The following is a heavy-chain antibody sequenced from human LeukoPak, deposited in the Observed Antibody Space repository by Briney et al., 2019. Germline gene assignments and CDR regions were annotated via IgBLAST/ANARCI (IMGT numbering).Heavy chain of an antibody. CDR3: TKGGAVSSKSITMIRGTRRDYYYMDV. V-gene: IGHV3-21*04. CDR2: ISSSSRHI. D-gene: IGHD3-10*01. J-gene: IGHJ6*03. CDR1: GFTFSSYS. Sequence: PGGSLILSCSAYGFTFSSYSMNWVRQAPGKGLEWVSSISSSSRHINYAYSVKGRFTISRHNTTNTLYLQMNRLRAEDTAVYYCTKGGAVSSKSITMIRGTRRDYYYMDVWGKGTTVTISS.